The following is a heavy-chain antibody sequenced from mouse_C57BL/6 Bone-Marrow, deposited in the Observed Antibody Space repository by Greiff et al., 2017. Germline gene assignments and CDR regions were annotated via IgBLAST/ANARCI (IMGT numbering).Heavy chain of an antibody. Sequence: VQLQQPGAELVRPGSSVKLSCKASGYTFTSYWMDWVKQRPGQGLEWIGNIYPSDSETHYNQKFKDKATLTVDKSSSTAYMQLSSLTSEDSAVYYGARGGTTVVAFDYWGQGTTLTVSS. J-gene: IGHJ2*01. CDR2: IYPSDSET. V-gene: IGHV1-61*01. D-gene: IGHD1-1*01. CDR1: GYTFTSYW. CDR3: ARGGTTVVAFDY.